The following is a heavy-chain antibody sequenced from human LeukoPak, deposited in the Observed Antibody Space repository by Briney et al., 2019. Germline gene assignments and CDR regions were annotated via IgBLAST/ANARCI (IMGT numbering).Heavy chain of an antibody. J-gene: IGHJ4*02. V-gene: IGHV4-59*08. CDR2: IYYSGST. CDR3: ARRPGIAVAGRGAFDY. D-gene: IGHD6-19*01. CDR1: GGSFSGYY. Sequence: PSETLSLTCAVYGGSFSGYYWSWIRQPPGKGLEWIGYIYYSGSTNYNPSLKSRVTISVDTSKNQFSLKLSSVTAADTAVYYCARRPGIAVAGRGAFDYWGQGTLVTVSS.